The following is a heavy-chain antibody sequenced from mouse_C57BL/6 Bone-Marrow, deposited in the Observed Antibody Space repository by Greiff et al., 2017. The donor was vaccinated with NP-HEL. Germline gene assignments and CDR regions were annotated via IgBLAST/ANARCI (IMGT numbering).Heavy chain of an antibody. CDR1: GYTFTEYT. Sequence: QVQLQQSGAELVKPGASVKLSCKASGYTFTEYTIHWVKQRSGQGLEWIGWFYPGSGSIKYNEKFKDKATLTADKSSSTVYMDLSRLTSEDSAVSFGASLGDYLGRRHGYFDVWGTGTTVTVSS. CDR2: FYPGSGSI. J-gene: IGHJ1*03. D-gene: IGHD1-1*01. V-gene: IGHV1-62-2*01. CDR3: ASLGDYLGRRHGYFDV.